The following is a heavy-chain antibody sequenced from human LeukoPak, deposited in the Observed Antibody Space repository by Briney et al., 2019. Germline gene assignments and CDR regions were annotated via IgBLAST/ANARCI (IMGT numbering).Heavy chain of an antibody. CDR2: ISSSGSAI. CDR3: ARDPVVGAMNFDY. Sequence: PGGSLRLSCAASGFTFSSYEMNWVRQAPGKGLEWVSYISSSGSAIYYADSVKGRFTTSRDNAKNSLYLQMNSLRAEDTAIYYCARDPVVGAMNFDYWGQGTLVTVSS. J-gene: IGHJ4*02. D-gene: IGHD1-26*01. V-gene: IGHV3-48*03. CDR1: GFTFSSYE.